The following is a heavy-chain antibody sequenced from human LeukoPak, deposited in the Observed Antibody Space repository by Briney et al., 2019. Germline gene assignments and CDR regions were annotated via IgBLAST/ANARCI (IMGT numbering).Heavy chain of an antibody. Sequence: ASVKVSCKTSGYTFTSYDINWVRQATGQGLEWMGWMNPNSGNTGYSQKFQGRVSMTRNTSINTAYMELSSLRSEDTAVYYCARDWYSGNSDYFDYWGQGTLVTVSS. CDR2: MNPNSGNT. CDR3: ARDWYSGNSDYFDY. D-gene: IGHD1-26*01. V-gene: IGHV1-8*01. J-gene: IGHJ4*02. CDR1: GYTFTSYD.